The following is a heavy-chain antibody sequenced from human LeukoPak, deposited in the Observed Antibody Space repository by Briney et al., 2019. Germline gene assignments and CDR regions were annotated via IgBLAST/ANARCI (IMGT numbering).Heavy chain of an antibody. CDR2: MNPNSGNT. CDR1: GYTFTSYD. CDR3: ARSRENRIGYNWFDP. D-gene: IGHD2/OR15-2a*01. J-gene: IGHJ5*02. V-gene: IGHV1-8*01. Sequence: ASVKVSCKASGYTFTSYDINWVRQATGQGLEWMGWMNPNSGNTGYAQKFQGRVTMTRNTSISTAYMELSSLRSEDTAVYYCARSRENRIGYNWFDPWGQGTLVTVSS.